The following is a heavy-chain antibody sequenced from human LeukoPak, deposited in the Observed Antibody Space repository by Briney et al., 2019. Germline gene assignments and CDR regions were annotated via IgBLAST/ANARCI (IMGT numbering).Heavy chain of an antibody. CDR1: GFTFSNFA. D-gene: IGHD7-27*01. V-gene: IGHV3-23*01. J-gene: IGHJ4*02. CDR3: AKRGLGTPRYFDY. CDR2: ISGSGDST. Sequence: GGSLRLSCAASGFTFSNFATSWVRQAPGKGLEWVSAISGSGDSTYYADSVKGRFTISRDNSKNTLYLQMNSLRAEDTAVYYCAKRGLGTPRYFDYWGQGTLVTVSS.